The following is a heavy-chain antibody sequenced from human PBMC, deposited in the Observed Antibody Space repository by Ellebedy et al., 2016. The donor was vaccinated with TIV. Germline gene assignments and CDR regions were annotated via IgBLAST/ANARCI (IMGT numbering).Heavy chain of an antibody. J-gene: IGHJ4*02. CDR3: ARVDYDILTGIGDY. Sequence: ASVKVSCXASGYTFTGYYMHWVRQAPGQGLEWMGWINPNSGGTNYAQKFQGRVTMTRDTSISTAYMELSRLRSDDTAVYYCARVDYDILTGIGDYWGQGTLVTVSS. CDR2: INPNSGGT. D-gene: IGHD3-9*01. CDR1: GYTFTGYY. V-gene: IGHV1-2*02.